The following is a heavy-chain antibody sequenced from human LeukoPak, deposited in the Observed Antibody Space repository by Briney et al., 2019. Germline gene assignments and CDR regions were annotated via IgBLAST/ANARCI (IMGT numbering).Heavy chain of an antibody. Sequence: PGGSLRLSCAASGFTFSSYWMNWVRQAPGKGLEWVANIKQDGSEKYYVDSVKGRLIISRVNAKNSLYLQMNSLRAEDTAVYYCARDHRGIYSPFDYWGQGTLVTVSS. J-gene: IGHJ4*02. CDR2: IKQDGSEK. V-gene: IGHV3-7*01. D-gene: IGHD2-21*01. CDR1: GFTFSSYW. CDR3: ARDHRGIYSPFDY.